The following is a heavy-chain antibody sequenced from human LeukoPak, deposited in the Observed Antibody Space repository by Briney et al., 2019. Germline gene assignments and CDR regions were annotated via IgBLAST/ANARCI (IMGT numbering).Heavy chain of an antibody. D-gene: IGHD3-10*01. CDR2: ISGSGGST. V-gene: IGHV3-23*01. CDR3: AKSPTYGSGSYLYLDAFDI. CDR1: GFTFTDYY. J-gene: IGHJ3*02. Sequence: GGSLRLSCATSGFTFTDYYMSWIRQAPGKGLEWVSAISGSGGSTYYADSVKGRFTISRDNSKNTLYLQMNSLRAEDTAVYYCAKSPTYGSGSYLYLDAFDIWGQGTMVTVSS.